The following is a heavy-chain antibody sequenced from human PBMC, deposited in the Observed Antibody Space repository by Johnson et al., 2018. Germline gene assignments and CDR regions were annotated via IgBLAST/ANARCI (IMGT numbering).Heavy chain of an antibody. V-gene: IGHV3-74*02. CDR3: SLMAQGYYYYMDV. Sequence: VQLVESGGGVVQPGRSLRLSCAASGFTFSSYWMHWVRQAPGKGLVWVSRINSDGSSTSYADSVKGRLTISRDNAKNTLYLQMNSLRAEDTAVYYCSLMAQGYYYYMDVWGKGTTVTVSS. D-gene: IGHD5-24*01. CDR2: INSDGSST. J-gene: IGHJ6*03. CDR1: GFTFSSYW.